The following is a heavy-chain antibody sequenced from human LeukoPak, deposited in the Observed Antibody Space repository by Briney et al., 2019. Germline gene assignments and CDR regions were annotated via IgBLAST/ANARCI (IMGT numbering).Heavy chain of an antibody. V-gene: IGHV4-30-2*01. D-gene: IGHD6-13*01. CDR3: ARDAAKAQLAYFDY. CDR2: IYHSGST. Sequence: PSETLSLTCTVSGGSISSGGYYWSWIRQPPGKGLEWIGYIYHSGSTYYNPSLKSRVTISVDTSKNQFSLKLSSVTAADTAVYYCARDAAKAQLAYFDYWGQGTLVTVSS. CDR1: GGSISSGGYY. J-gene: IGHJ4*02.